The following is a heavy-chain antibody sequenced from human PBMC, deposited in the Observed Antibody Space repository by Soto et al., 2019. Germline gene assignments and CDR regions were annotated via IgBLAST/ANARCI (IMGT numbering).Heavy chain of an antibody. CDR3: AREGDIVVVPAAEGMDV. Sequence: GESLKISCKGSGYSFTSYWIGWVRQMPGKGLEWMGIIYPGDSDTRYSPSFQGQVTISADKSISTAYLQWSSLKASDTAMYYCAREGDIVVVPAAEGMDVWGQGTTVTVSS. CDR1: GYSFTSYW. J-gene: IGHJ6*02. CDR2: IYPGDSDT. D-gene: IGHD2-2*01. V-gene: IGHV5-51*01.